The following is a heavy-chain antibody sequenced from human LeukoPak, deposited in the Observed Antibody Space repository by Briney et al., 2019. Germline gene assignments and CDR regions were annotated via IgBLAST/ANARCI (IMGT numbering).Heavy chain of an antibody. Sequence: ASVKVSCKASGYTFTGYYMHWVRQAPGQGLEWMGWINPNSGGTNYAQKLQGRVTMTRDTSTSTAYMELSRLTCGDTAVYYWARDLVTRRRAGHNDAVDIWGQGTMVTVSS. CDR1: GYTFTGYY. CDR3: ARDLVTRRRAGHNDAVDI. V-gene: IGHV1-2*02. D-gene: IGHD3-9*01. CDR2: INPNSGGT. J-gene: IGHJ3*02.